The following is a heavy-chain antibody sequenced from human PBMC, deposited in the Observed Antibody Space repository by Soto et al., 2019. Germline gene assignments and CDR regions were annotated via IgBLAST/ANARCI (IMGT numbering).Heavy chain of an antibody. CDR1: GFTFSSYG. CDR2: IWYDGSNK. Sequence: GGSLRLSCAASGFTFSSYGMHWVRQAPGKGLEWVAVIWYDGSNKYYADSVKGRFTISRDNSKNTLYLQMNSLRAEDTAVYYCARVYRLGFSYYYYMDVWGKGTTVTVSS. V-gene: IGHV3-33*01. CDR3: ARVYRLGFSYYYYMDV. J-gene: IGHJ6*03. D-gene: IGHD3-16*02.